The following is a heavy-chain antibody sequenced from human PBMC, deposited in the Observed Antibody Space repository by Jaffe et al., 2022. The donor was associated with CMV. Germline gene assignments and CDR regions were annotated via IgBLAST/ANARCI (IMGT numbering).Heavy chain of an antibody. CDR1: GGSFSGYY. Sequence: QVQLQQWGAGLLKPSETLSLTCAVYGGSFSGYYWSWIRQPPGKGLEWIGEINHSGSTNYNPSLKSRVTISVDTSKNQFSLKLSSVTAADTAVYYCARVPIVATIQGFDYWGQGTLVTVSS. J-gene: IGHJ4*02. CDR3: ARVPIVATIQGFDY. V-gene: IGHV4-34*01. D-gene: IGHD5-12*01. CDR2: INHSGST.